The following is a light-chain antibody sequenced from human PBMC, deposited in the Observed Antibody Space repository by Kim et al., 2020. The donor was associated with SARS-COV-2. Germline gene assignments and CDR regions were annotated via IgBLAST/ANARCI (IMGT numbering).Light chain of an antibody. Sequence: ASVGDRVTITCQASQGISNYLAWYQQKPGKAPKLLIYDASNLETGVPSRFSGSGSGTEFTLTISSLQPDDIATYYCQQYDNPLMTFGQGTRLEIK. CDR3: QQYDNPLMT. CDR2: DAS. CDR1: QGISNY. V-gene: IGKV1-33*01. J-gene: IGKJ5*01.